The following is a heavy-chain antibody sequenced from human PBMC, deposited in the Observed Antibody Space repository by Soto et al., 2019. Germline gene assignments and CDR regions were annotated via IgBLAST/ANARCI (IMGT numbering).Heavy chain of an antibody. J-gene: IGHJ4*02. CDR1: GFTFSSYG. Sequence: PGGSLILSCAASGFTFSSYGMHWVRQAPGKGLEWVAVIWYDGSNKYYADSVKGRFTISRDNSKNTLYLQMNSLRAEDTAVYYCACIAVAGTEPDYWGQGTLVTVSS. CDR2: IWYDGSNK. V-gene: IGHV3-33*01. D-gene: IGHD6-19*01. CDR3: ACIAVAGTEPDY.